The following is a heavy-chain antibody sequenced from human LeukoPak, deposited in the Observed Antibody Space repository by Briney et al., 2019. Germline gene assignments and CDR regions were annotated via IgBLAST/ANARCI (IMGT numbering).Heavy chain of an antibody. D-gene: IGHD6-13*01. Sequence: SVKVSCKASGGTFSSYAISWVRQAPGQGLEWMGGIIPIFGTANYAQKFQGRVTITADESTSTAYMELSSLRSEDTAVYYCARDYSSYYYGMDVWGQGTTVTVSS. V-gene: IGHV1-69*13. CDR2: IIPIFGTA. CDR3: ARDYSSYYYGMDV. J-gene: IGHJ6*02. CDR1: GGTFSSYA.